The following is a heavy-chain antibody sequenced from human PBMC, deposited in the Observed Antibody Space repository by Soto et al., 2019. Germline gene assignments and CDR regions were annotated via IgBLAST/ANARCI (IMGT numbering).Heavy chain of an antibody. D-gene: IGHD3-22*01. V-gene: IGHV1-69*01. CDR2: IIPIIGPA. Sequence: QVQLVQSGAEVKKPGSSVKVSCKASGGDFINYGISWVRQAPGQGLEWMGGIIPIIGPATYAQKFQGRLTITADQSTSTAYMELSSLGSEDTALYYCARDLGTTIAGPPRRETYGWLDPWGQGTLVTVSS. CDR1: GGDFINYG. J-gene: IGHJ5*02. CDR3: ARDLGTTIAGPPRRETYGWLDP.